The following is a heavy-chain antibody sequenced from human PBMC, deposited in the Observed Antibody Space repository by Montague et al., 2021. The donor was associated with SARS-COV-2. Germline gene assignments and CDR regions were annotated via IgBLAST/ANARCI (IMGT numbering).Heavy chain of an antibody. Sequence: TLSLTCTVSGGSISSGGYYWSWIRQHPGKGLEWIGYIYYSGSTYYNPSLKSRVTISVDTSKNQFSLKLSSVTAADTAVYCCARFSPYYYDSSGYYHHTFDYWGQGTLVTVSS. CDR2: IYYSGST. CDR3: ARFSPYYYDSSGYYHHTFDY. CDR1: GGSISSGGYY. V-gene: IGHV4-31*03. D-gene: IGHD3-22*01. J-gene: IGHJ4*02.